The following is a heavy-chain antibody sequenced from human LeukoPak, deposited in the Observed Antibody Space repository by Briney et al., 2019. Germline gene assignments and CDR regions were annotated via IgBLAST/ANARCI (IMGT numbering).Heavy chain of an antibody. J-gene: IGHJ4*02. CDR2: IYYSGST. CDR3: AREGYYGSGSYYKY. V-gene: IGHV4-59*12. CDR1: GGSISSYY. D-gene: IGHD3-10*01. Sequence: SETLSLTCTASGGSISSYYWSWIRQPPGKGLEWIGYIYYSGSTNYNPSLKSRVTISVDTSKNQFSLKLSSVTAADTAVYYCAREGYYGSGSYYKYWGQGTLVTVSS.